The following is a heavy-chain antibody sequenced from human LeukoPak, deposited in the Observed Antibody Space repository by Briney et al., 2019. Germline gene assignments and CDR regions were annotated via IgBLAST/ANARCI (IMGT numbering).Heavy chain of an antibody. Sequence: ASVNVSCKASGGTFTNYAINWVRQAPGQGLEWMGRIIPILDVTNYAQKFQGRGTITADQSTSTAYMALNSLSAEDTAVYYCARGALHYYDILTGYPLYYFDYWGQGTLVTVSS. J-gene: IGHJ4*02. CDR1: GGTFTNYA. CDR2: IIPILDVT. D-gene: IGHD3-9*01. CDR3: ARGALHYYDILTGYPLYYFDY. V-gene: IGHV1-69*04.